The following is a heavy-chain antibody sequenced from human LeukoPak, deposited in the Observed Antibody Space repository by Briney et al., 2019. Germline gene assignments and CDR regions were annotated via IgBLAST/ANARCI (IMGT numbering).Heavy chain of an antibody. J-gene: IGHJ4*02. CDR3: ARGGIRGYSAFDNLDF. CDR1: GDSVSGYY. V-gene: IGHV4-59*02. D-gene: IGHD5-12*01. Sequence: SETLSLTCIVSGDSVSGYYWNWIRQPPGKGLEWIGYVYYGGSTNYNPSLKSRVSMSVDTSKNQFSLTLTSVTVADTAFYYCARGGIRGYSAFDNLDFWGLGTHVTVSS. CDR2: VYYGGST.